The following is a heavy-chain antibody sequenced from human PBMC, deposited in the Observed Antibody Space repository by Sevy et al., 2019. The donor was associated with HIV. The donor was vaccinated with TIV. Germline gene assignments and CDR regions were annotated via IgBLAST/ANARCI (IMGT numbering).Heavy chain of an antibody. CDR3: AGLQGEYSXXXXFXXXXXXX. Sequence: SETLSLSXSVXGGSXXXXXWNWIRQSPGKGLEXIGHIHHYXSPKYNPSLKSRVTISADTSKNQFSLRLTSVTPADTXXXXCAGLQGEYSXXXXFXXXXXXXWGXXXLVTVSS. CDR2: IHHYXSP. D-gene: IGHD3-16*01. V-gene: IGHV4-59*13. J-gene: IGHJ4*01. CDR1: GGSXXXXX.